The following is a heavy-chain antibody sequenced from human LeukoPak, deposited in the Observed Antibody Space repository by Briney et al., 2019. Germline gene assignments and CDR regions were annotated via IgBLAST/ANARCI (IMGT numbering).Heavy chain of an antibody. Sequence: ASVKVSCKASGYTFTSYGIGWVRQAPGQGPEWMGWINAYNANTNFPQKFQGRVTMTTDTSTTTAYMELRSLRSDDTAVYHCARVSAVAGISSFDYWGREPWSPSPQ. D-gene: IGHD6-13*01. CDR2: INAYNANT. V-gene: IGHV1-18*01. J-gene: IGHJ4*02. CDR1: GYTFTSYG. CDR3: ARVSAVAGISSFDY.